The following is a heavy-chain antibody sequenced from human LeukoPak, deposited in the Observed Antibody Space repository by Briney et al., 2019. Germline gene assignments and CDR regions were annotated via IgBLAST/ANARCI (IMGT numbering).Heavy chain of an antibody. CDR2: IYHSGST. J-gene: IGHJ4*02. D-gene: IGHD6-13*01. CDR3: ARIADEYYFDY. Sequence: SETLSLTCAVSGGSISSGGYSWSWIRQPPGKGLEWIGYIYHSGSTYYSPSLKSRVTISVDRSKNRFSLKLSSVTAADTAVYYCARIADEYYFDYWGQGTLVTVSS. V-gene: IGHV4-30-2*01. CDR1: GGSISSGGYS.